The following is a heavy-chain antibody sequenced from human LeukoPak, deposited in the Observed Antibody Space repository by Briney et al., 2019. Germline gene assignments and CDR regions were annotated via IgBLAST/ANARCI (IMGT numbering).Heavy chain of an antibody. CDR2: ISGSGSVT. CDR1: GFTFGDYY. V-gene: IGHV3-11*04. CDR3: ARRYSSSLYYLDY. Sequence: GGSLRLSCAASGFTFGDYYMTWIRQAPGKGLEWISCISGSGSVTHYADSVKGRFTISRDNAKNSLFLQMNSLRAEDTAVYYCARRYSSSLYYLDYWGQGTLVTVSS. D-gene: IGHD6-13*01. J-gene: IGHJ4*02.